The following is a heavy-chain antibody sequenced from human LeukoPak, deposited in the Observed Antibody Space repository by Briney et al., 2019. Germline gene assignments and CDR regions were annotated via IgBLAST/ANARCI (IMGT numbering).Heavy chain of an antibody. CDR2: IYTSGST. V-gene: IGHV4-61*02. Sequence: SETLSLTCTVSGGSISSGSYYWSWIRQPAGKGLEWIGRIYTSGSTNYNPSRKSRVTISVDTSKNQFSLKLSSVTAADTAVYYCARTHSSGWSGSYWYFDLWGRGTLVTVSS. D-gene: IGHD6-19*01. CDR3: ARTHSSGWSGSYWYFDL. CDR1: GGSISSGSYY. J-gene: IGHJ2*01.